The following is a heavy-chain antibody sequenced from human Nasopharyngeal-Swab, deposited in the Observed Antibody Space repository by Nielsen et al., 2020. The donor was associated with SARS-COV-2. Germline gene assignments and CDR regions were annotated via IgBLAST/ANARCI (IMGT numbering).Heavy chain of an antibody. CDR2: IYPGDSDT. V-gene: IGHV5-51*01. CDR1: GYSSTSYW. Sequence: GASLNISCKGSGYSSTSYWIGWVRQIPGKGLEWMGIIYPGDSDTRYSPSFQGQVTISADKSISTAYLQWSSLKASDTAMYYCARHSRDYYDSSGYYFDYWGQGTLVTVSS. CDR3: ARHSRDYYDSSGYYFDY. J-gene: IGHJ4*02. D-gene: IGHD3-22*01.